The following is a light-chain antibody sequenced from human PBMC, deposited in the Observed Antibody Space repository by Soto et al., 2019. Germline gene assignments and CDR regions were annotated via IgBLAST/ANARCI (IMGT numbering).Light chain of an antibody. Sequence: QSALTQPASVSGSPGQSITISCTGTSSDVGSYNLVSWYQQHPGKAPKLMIYEGSKRPSGVSNRFSGSKSGNTASLTIPGLQAEDEANYYCCLYAGSSSFDVVFGGGTQLTVL. V-gene: IGLV2-23*03. CDR3: CLYAGSSSFDVV. CDR1: SSDVGSYNL. CDR2: EGS. J-gene: IGLJ2*01.